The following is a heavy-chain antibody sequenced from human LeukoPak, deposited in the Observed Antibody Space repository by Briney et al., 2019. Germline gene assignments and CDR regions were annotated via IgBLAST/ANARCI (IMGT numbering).Heavy chain of an antibody. CDR1: GYTFTDYY. J-gene: IGHJ5*02. CDR2: INPNSGDT. Sequence: ASVKVSCKASGYTFTDYYVYWVRQAPGQGLEWMGWINPNSGDTNYAQKFQGRVTMTRDTSISTAYMDLSSLRSDDTAMYYCARMWSIATSGWSWFDPWGQGTLVTVSS. CDR3: ARMWSIATSGWSWFDP. D-gene: IGHD6-13*01. V-gene: IGHV1-2*02.